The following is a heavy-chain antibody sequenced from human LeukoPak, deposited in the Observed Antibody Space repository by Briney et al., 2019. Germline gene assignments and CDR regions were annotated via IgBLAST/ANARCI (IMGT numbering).Heavy chain of an antibody. D-gene: IGHD6-13*01. CDR2: ISGSGGST. Sequence: PGGSLRLSCAASGFTFSSYAMSWVRQAPGKGLEWVSAISGSGGSTYYADSVKGRFTISRDNSKNTLYLQMNSLRAEDTAVYYCAREPPGITALSEAFDIWGQGTLVTVSS. V-gene: IGHV3-23*01. J-gene: IGHJ3*02. CDR1: GFTFSSYA. CDR3: AREPPGITALSEAFDI.